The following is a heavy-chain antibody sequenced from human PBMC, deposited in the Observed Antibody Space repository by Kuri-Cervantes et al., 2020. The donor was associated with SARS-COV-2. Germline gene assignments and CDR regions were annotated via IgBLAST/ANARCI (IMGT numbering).Heavy chain of an antibody. D-gene: IGHD4-17*01. J-gene: IGHJ3*02. V-gene: IGHV3-33*01. CDR1: GFIFNNHG. CDR2: IWFDGSNE. Sequence: GGSLRLSCAASGFIFNNHGLHWVRQAPGKELEWVAVIWFDGSNEYYADSVKGRFTISRDNSKDTVYLQMNSLRAEDTAVYYCARGRATVTVIGAFDIWGQGTMVTVSS. CDR3: ARGRATVTVIGAFDI.